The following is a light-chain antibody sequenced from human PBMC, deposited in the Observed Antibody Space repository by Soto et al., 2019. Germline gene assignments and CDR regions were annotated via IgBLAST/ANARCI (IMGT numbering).Light chain of an antibody. CDR1: SSHVGGYNY. CDR3: ISYTSSSTWV. J-gene: IGLJ3*02. V-gene: IGLV2-14*01. Sequence: QSALTQPASVSGSPGQSITISCTGTSSHVGGYNYVSWYQQHPGKAPKLMIYEVSNRPSGVSDRFSGSRSGNTASLTISGLQAEDESDYYCISYTSSSTWVFGGGTKLTVL. CDR2: EVS.